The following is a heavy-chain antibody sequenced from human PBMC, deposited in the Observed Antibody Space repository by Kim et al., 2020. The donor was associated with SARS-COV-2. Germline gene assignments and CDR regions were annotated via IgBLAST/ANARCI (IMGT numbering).Heavy chain of an antibody. J-gene: IGHJ4*02. CDR2: ISSSSSTI. Sequence: GGSLRLSCAASGFTFSSYSMNWVRQAPGKGLEWVSYISSSSSTIYYADSVKGRFTISRDNAKNSLYLQMNSLRDEDTAVYYCARACWNYYGSGSHMGVFDYWGQGTLVTVSS. CDR3: ARACWNYYGSGSHMGVFDY. D-gene: IGHD3-10*01. CDR1: GFTFSSYS. V-gene: IGHV3-48*02.